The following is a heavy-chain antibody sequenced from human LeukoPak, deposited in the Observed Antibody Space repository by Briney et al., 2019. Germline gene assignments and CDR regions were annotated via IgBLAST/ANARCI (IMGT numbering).Heavy chain of an antibody. D-gene: IGHD3-22*01. CDR3: ASLKNYYDSSGYLVTDAFDI. V-gene: IGHV1-18*01. J-gene: IGHJ3*02. CDR2: ISAYNGNT. CDR1: GYTFTSYG. Sequence: GASVKVSCKASGYTFTSYGISWERQAPGQGLEWMGWISAYNGNTNYAQKLQGRVTMTTDTSTSTAYMELRSLKSDDTAVYYCASLKNYYDSSGYLVTDAFDIWGQGTMVTLSS.